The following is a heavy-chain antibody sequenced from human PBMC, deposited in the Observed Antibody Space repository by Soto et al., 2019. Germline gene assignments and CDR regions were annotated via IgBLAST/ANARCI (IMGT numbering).Heavy chain of an antibody. J-gene: IGHJ4*02. D-gene: IGHD2-15*01. V-gene: IGHV3-23*01. Sequence: GGSLRLSCAASGFTFSSYAMSWVRQAPGKGLEWVSGISGNGGTTYYADSVKGRFTISRDTSKNTLYLQMNSLRAEDTAVYYCAKTFALYCNGGSCYLDYWGQGTLVTVSS. CDR2: ISGNGGTT. CDR1: GFTFSSYA. CDR3: AKTFALYCNGGSCYLDY.